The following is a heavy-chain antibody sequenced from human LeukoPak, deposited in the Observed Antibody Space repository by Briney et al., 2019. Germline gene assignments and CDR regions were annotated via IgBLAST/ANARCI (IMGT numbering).Heavy chain of an antibody. CDR1: GFTFSSYA. V-gene: IGHV3-23*01. D-gene: IGHD6-19*01. J-gene: IGHJ4*02. Sequence: KPGGSLRLSCAASGFTFSSYAMSWVRQAPGKGLQWVSGISASGGSTYYADSVKGRFTISRDNSKNTLYLQMNSPRAEDTAVYYCAKNPGSAWYEYFDYWGQGTLATVSS. CDR2: ISASGGST. CDR3: AKNPGSAWYEYFDY.